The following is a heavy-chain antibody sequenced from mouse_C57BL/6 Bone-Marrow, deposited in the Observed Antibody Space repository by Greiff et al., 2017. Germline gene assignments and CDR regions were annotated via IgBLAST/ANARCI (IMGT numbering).Heavy chain of an antibody. CDR2: INPSNGGT. Sequence: QVQLQQPGTELVKPGASVKLSCKASGYTFTSYWMHWVKQRPGQGLEWIGNINPSNGGTNYNEKFKSKATLTVDKSSSTAYMQLSSLTSEDSAVYYCARRRIITTAVYWYFDVWGTGTTVTVSS. D-gene: IGHD1-1*01. CDR3: ARRRIITTAVYWYFDV. V-gene: IGHV1-53*01. J-gene: IGHJ1*03. CDR1: GYTFTSYW.